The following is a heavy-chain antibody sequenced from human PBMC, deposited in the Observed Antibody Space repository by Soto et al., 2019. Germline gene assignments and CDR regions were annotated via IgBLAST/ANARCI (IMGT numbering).Heavy chain of an antibody. CDR1: GFTFSSYA. CDR3: ARELVAASDAFDI. V-gene: IGHV3-23*01. J-gene: IGHJ3*02. D-gene: IGHD2-15*01. CDR2: ISGSGGST. Sequence: PGGSLRLSCAASGFTFSSYAMSWVRQAPGKGLEWVSAISGSGGSTYYADSVKGRFTISRDNSKNSLYLQMNSLRAEDTAVYYCARELVAASDAFDIWGQGTMVTVSS.